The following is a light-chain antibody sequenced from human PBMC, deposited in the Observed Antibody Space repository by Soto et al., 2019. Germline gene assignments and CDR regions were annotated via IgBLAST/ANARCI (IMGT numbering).Light chain of an antibody. V-gene: IGKV1-5*01. J-gene: IGKJ1*01. CDR3: QPYNRNSWT. CDR2: DAS. CDR1: QSISSW. Sequence: DIQMTQSPSTLSASVGDRVTITCRASQSISSWLAWYQQKPGKAPKLLIYDASSLESGVPSRFSGSGSGTEFTLTISSLQPDDFATYYCQPYNRNSWTLGQGTKVDIK.